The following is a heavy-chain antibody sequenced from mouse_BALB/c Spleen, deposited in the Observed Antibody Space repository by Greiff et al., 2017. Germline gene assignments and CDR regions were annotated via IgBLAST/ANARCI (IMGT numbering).Heavy chain of an antibody. CDR1: GYTFTSYW. CDR2: IYPGDGDT. V-gene: IGHV1-87*01. Sequence: QVQLQQSGAELARPGASVKLSCKASGYTFTSYWMQWVKQRPGQGLEWIGAIYPGDGDTRYTQKFKGKATLTADKSSSTAYMQLSSLASEDSAVYYCARRGNFYYFDYWGQGTTLTVSS. D-gene: IGHD2-1*01. CDR3: ARRGNFYYFDY. J-gene: IGHJ2*01.